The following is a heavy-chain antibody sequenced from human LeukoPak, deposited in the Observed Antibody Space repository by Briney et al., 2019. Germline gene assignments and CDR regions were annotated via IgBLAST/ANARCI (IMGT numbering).Heavy chain of an antibody. Sequence: KPSETLSLTCTVSGGSISSSSYYWGWIRQPPGKGLEWIGSIYYSGSTYYNPSLKSRVTISVDTSKNQFSLKLSSVTAADTAVYYCARISNSGYDSRGAFDIWGQGTMVTLSS. D-gene: IGHD3-22*01. CDR1: GGSISSSSYY. V-gene: IGHV4-39*07. CDR2: IYYSGST. CDR3: ARISNSGYDSRGAFDI. J-gene: IGHJ3*02.